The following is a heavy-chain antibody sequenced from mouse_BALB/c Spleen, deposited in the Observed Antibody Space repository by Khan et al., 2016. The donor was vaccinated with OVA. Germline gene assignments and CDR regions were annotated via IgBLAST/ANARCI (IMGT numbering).Heavy chain of an antibody. CDR3: ARGNYYGSNSGFVY. D-gene: IGHD1-1*01. Sequence: QIQLVQSGPELKKPGETVKISCKASGYTFTNYGMNWVKQAPGKGLKWMGWINTNTGEPTYAEEFKGRFAFSLETSASTAYLQINNLQNEDTATXICARGNYYGSNSGFVYWGQGTTVTVSA. CDR1: GYTFTNYG. V-gene: IGHV9-3*02. J-gene: IGHJ3*01. CDR2: INTNTGEP.